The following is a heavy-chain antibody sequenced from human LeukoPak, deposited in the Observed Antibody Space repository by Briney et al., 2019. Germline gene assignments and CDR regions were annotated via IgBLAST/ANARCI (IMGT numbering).Heavy chain of an antibody. J-gene: IGHJ6*02. Sequence: GGSLRLSCAASGFTFSDYYMGWIRQAPGKGLEWVAFIKGDETEKHYVDSLKGRFTISRDNAENSLSLQMNSLTVEDTAVYFCARGRFFYGWGIDVWGQGTTVIVSS. D-gene: IGHD2/OR15-2a*01. CDR1: GFTFSDYY. CDR2: IKGDETEK. V-gene: IGHV3-7*01. CDR3: ARGRFFYGWGIDV.